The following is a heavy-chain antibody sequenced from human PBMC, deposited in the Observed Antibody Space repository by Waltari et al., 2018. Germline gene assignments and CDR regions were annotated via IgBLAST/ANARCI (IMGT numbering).Heavy chain of an antibody. D-gene: IGHD1-26*01. Sequence: EVQRVASGGGLVQPGGSLRLSCAASGFPFSSSGMHWVRQAPGKGLVWVSRINSDGRIITYADSAKGRFTISRDNAKNTLHLQMNSLRADDTAVYYCVRGMGDGYWGRGSLVTVDS. CDR1: GFPFSSSG. CDR3: VRGMGDGY. V-gene: IGHV3-74*01. CDR2: INSDGRII. J-gene: IGHJ4*02.